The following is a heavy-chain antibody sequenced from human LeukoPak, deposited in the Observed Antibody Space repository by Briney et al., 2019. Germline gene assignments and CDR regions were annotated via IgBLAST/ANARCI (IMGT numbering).Heavy chain of an antibody. CDR2: ISSNGGST. CDR3: ASPGAYY. CDR1: GFTFSSYG. Sequence: GGSLRLSCAASGFTFSSYGMHWVRQAPGKGLEYVSAISSNGGSTYYANSVRGRFTISRDNSKNTLYLQMGSLRAEGMAVYYCASPGAYYWGQGTLVTVSS. V-gene: IGHV3-64*01. J-gene: IGHJ4*02.